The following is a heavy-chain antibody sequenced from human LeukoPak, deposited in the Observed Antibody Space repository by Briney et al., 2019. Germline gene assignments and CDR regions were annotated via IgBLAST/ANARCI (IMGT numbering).Heavy chain of an antibody. CDR3: ARRGTIAAPVFWFDP. CDR1: GFTFDDYG. J-gene: IGHJ5*02. Sequence: GGSLRLSCAASGFTFDDYGMSWVRQAPGKGLEWVSGINWNGGSTGYADSVKGRFTISRDNAKNSLYLQMNSLRAEDTAVYYCARRGTIAAPVFWFDPWGQGTLVIVSS. CDR2: INWNGGST. D-gene: IGHD6-13*01. V-gene: IGHV3-20*04.